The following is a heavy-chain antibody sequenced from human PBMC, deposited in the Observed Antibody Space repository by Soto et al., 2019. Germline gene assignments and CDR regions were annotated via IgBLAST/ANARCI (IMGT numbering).Heavy chain of an antibody. CDR1: GASISSGDYA. J-gene: IGHJ4*02. CDR3: ARGDKNNDYYFDH. Sequence: PSETLSLTCVVSGASISSGDYAWNWVRQPPGKGLEWLGYIYNSGGSYYNPSLKSRVSISLDRSKNHFSLRLDSVTAADTALYFCARGDKNNDYYFDHWSQGTLVTVSS. CDR2: IYNSGGS. D-gene: IGHD3-16*01. V-gene: IGHV4-30-2*01.